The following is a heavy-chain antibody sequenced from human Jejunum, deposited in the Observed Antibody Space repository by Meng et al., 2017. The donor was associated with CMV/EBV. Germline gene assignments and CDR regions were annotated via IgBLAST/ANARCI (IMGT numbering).Heavy chain of an antibody. Sequence: GSVNSCPYYWGWIRQSPGKGLEWIASIYYDRSTYYNPSLKSRVTISIDTSQNRFSLNVNSVTAADTAIYYCARQLTMIRGGHCDFWGQGTLVTVSS. V-gene: IGHV4-39*07. J-gene: IGHJ4*02. CDR3: ARQLTMIRGGHCDF. CDR2: IYYDRST. CDR1: GSVNSCPYY. D-gene: IGHD3-10*01.